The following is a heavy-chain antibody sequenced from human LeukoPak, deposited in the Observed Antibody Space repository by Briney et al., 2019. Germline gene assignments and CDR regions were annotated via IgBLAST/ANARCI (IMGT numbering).Heavy chain of an antibody. CDR2: INHSGST. Sequence: SETLSLTCAVYGGSFSGYYWSWIRQPPGKGLEWIGEINHSGSTNYNPSLKSRVTISVDTSKNQFSLKLSSVTAADTAVYYCARRSLLADCYINYFDYWGQGTLVTVSS. D-gene: IGHD3-9*01. CDR1: GGSFSGYY. CDR3: ARRSLLADCYINYFDY. V-gene: IGHV4-34*01. J-gene: IGHJ4*02.